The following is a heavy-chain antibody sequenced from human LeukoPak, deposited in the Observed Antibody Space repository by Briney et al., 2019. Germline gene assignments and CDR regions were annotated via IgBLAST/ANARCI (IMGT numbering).Heavy chain of an antibody. CDR2: ISSSGSNI. CDR3: ARAYDFWSGYLYYFDY. CDR1: GFTFSDYY. J-gene: IGHJ4*02. D-gene: IGHD3-3*01. V-gene: IGHV3-11*04. Sequence: PGGSLRLSCAASGFTFSDYYMSWVRQAAGKGMEWVSYISSSGSNIKYADCVKGRFTISRDNAKNSLYLQMNSLRAEDTAVYYCARAYDFWSGYLYYFDYWGQGTLVTVSS.